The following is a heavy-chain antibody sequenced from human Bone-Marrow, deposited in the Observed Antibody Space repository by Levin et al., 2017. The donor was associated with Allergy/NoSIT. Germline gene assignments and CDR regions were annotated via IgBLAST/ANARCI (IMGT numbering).Heavy chain of an antibody. CDR2: IKSRTDGGTS. V-gene: IGHV3-15*05. CDR3: TTGRVSWNYNEY. Sequence: LSLTCAASGFTFCNAWMSWVRQAPGKGLEWVGRIKSRTDGGTSDYAAPVKGRSTISRDDSKSTLYLQLNSLKIEDTAVYYCTTGRVSWNYNEYWGEGRLVTVSS. J-gene: IGHJ4*02. CDR1: GFTFCNAW. D-gene: IGHD2-15*01.